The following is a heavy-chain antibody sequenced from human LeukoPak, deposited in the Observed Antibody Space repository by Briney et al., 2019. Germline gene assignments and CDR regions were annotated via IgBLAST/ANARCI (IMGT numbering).Heavy chain of an antibody. V-gene: IGHV3-48*03. CDR2: ISSSGSTI. D-gene: IGHD2-15*01. Sequence: GGSLRLSCAASGFTFSSYEMNWVRQAPGKGLEWVSYISSSGSTIYYADSVKGRFTISRDNSKNTLYLQMNSLRAEDTAVYYCAKDRGGSLAFDYWGQGTLVTVSS. CDR3: AKDRGGSLAFDY. CDR1: GFTFSSYE. J-gene: IGHJ4*02.